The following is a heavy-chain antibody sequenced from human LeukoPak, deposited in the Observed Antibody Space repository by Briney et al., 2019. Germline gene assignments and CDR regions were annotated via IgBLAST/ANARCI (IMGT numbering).Heavy chain of an antibody. CDR1: GFTFSSYW. D-gene: IGHD3-22*01. V-gene: IGHV3-7*01. Sequence: GGSLRLSCAASGFTFSSYWMSRVRQAPGKGLEWVANIKQDGSEKYYVDSVKGRFTISRDNAKNSLYLQMISLRAEDSAVYYCASDFDSSDDYWGQGTQVTVSS. J-gene: IGHJ4*02. CDR2: IKQDGSEK. CDR3: ASDFDSSDDY.